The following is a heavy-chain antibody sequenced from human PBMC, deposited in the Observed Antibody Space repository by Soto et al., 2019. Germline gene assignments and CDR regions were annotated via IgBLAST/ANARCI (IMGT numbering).Heavy chain of an antibody. V-gene: IGHV3-7*05. CDR1: GFTFSSYW. CDR3: ARDASSQRGTYYYDSSGSQ. J-gene: IGHJ4*02. Sequence: GGSLRLSCAASGFTFSSYWMSWVRQAPGKGLEWVANIKQDGSEKYYVDSVKGRFTISRDNAKNSLYLQMNSLRAEDTAVYYCARDASSQRGTYYYDSSGSQWGQGTLVTVS. D-gene: IGHD3-22*01. CDR2: IKQDGSEK.